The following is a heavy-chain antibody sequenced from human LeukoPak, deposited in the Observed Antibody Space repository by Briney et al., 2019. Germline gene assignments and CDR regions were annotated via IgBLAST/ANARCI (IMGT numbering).Heavy chain of an antibody. CDR2: INPNSGVT. Sequence: ASVKVSCKASGYSFTAFYIHWVRQAPGQGREWMGWINPNSGVTNYAQKFQGRLTMTRDTSISTAYMELGRLRSDDTAVYYCARNYYDSSGYYGGFQIWGPGTMVTVSS. D-gene: IGHD3-22*01. CDR3: ARNYYDSSGYYGGFQI. CDR1: GYSFTAFY. J-gene: IGHJ3*02. V-gene: IGHV1-2*02.